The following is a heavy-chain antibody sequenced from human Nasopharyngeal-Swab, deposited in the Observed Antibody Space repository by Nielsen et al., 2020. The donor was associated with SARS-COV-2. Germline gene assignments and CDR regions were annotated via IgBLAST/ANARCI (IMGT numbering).Heavy chain of an antibody. V-gene: IGHV1-69*01. CDR3: AREGEEDDGTGWTRGGYFDL. CDR2: IIPLFEKT. D-gene: IGHD3/OR15-3a*01. Sequence: WVRQAPGQGLEWLGGIIPLFEKTDSAQRFQGRVTFTADESTTTAYMELSSLGSEDTAVYYCAREGEEDDGTGWTRGGYFDLWGQGTQVTVSS. J-gene: IGHJ4*02.